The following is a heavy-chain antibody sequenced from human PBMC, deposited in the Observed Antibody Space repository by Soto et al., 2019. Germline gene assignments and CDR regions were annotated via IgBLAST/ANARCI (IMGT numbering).Heavy chain of an antibody. Sequence: ASVKVSCKASGYTFTSYAMHWVRQAPGQRLEWMGWINAGNGNRKYSQKIQGRVTITRDTSASTAYMELSSLRSEDTAVYYCARDIAFDIWGQGTMVTVSS. J-gene: IGHJ3*02. V-gene: IGHV1-3*01. CDR3: ARDIAFDI. CDR1: GYTFTSYA. CDR2: INAGNGNR.